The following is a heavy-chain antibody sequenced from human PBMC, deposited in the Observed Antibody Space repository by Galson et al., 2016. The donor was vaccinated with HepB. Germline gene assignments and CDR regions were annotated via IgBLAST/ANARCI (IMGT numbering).Heavy chain of an antibody. D-gene: IGHD3-10*01. CDR3: AKVGWREYDGY. J-gene: IGHJ4*02. V-gene: IGHV3-23*01. CDR1: GFTFSMYG. CDR2: ISGSRGNT. Sequence: SLRLSCAASGFTFSMYGMSWVRQAPGMGLEWVSSISGSRGNTYYADFVKGRFTISRDNSKNTVYLQMSSLRVDDTAVYYCAKVGWREYDGYWGQGTLVTVSS.